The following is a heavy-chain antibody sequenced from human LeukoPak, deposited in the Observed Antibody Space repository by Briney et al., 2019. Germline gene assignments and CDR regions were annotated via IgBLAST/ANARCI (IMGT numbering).Heavy chain of an antibody. CDR2: FDPEDGET. CDR3: ATGNPQGAPDY. CDR1: GYTLTELS. Sequence: GASVKVSCKVSGYTLTELSMHWVRQAPGKGLEWMGGFDPEDGETIYAQKFQGRVTITEDTSTDTAYMELSSLRSEDTAVYYCATGNPQGAPDYWGQGTLVTVSS. D-gene: IGHD1-14*01. J-gene: IGHJ4*02. V-gene: IGHV1-24*01.